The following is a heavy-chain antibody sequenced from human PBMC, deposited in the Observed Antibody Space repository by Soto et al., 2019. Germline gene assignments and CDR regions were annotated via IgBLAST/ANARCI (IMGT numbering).Heavy chain of an antibody. D-gene: IGHD3-22*01. V-gene: IGHV1-69*13. CDR1: GGTFNNYA. CDR3: ARGVHYDSSGYYYFY. Sequence: EASVKVSSKASGGTFNNYALSWLRQAPGQGLEWMGGIIPLFGTPNYAQKFQGRVTITADESTSTAYMELRGLRSEDTAVYYCARGVHYDSSGYYYFYWGQGTLVTSPQ. J-gene: IGHJ4*02. CDR2: IIPLFGTP.